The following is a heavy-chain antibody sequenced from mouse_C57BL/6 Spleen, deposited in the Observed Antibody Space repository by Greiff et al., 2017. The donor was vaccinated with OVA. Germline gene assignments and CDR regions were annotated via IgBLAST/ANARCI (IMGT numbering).Heavy chain of an antibody. CDR2: IYPGNSDT. Sequence: DVKLQESGTVLARPGASVKMSCKTSGYTFTSYWMHWVKQRPGQGLEWIGAIYPGNSDTSYNQKFKGKAKLTAVTSASTAYMELSSLTNEDSAVYYCTRSYYRNYVRDYWGQGTLVTVSA. CDR1: GYTFTSYW. J-gene: IGHJ3*01. V-gene: IGHV1-5*01. D-gene: IGHD2-5*01. CDR3: TRSYYRNYVRDY.